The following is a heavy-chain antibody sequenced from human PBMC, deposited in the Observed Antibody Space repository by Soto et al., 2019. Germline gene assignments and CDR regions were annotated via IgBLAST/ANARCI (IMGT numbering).Heavy chain of an antibody. CDR1: GFSFDDYA. CDR3: AKDMENGYNPYYFYGMDV. V-gene: IGHV3-9*01. J-gene: IGHJ6*02. CDR2: ISWNSVSI. Sequence: PLRLSCEASGFSFDDYAMHWVRQAPGKGLEWVSSISWNSVSIGYADSVKGRFTISRDNAKNSLYLQMNRLRSEDTALYYCAKDMENGYNPYYFYGMDVWSQGTTVTVSS. D-gene: IGHD3-10*01.